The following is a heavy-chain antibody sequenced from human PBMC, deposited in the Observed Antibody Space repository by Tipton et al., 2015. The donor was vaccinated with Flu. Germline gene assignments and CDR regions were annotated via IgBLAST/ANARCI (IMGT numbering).Heavy chain of an antibody. J-gene: IGHJ4*02. D-gene: IGHD5-12*01. CDR1: GFSFSSYW. CDR2: MNQDGSEK. Sequence: SLRLSCAASGFSFSSYWMSWVRQAPGKGLEWVANMNQDGSEKNYMDAMKGRFSISRDNAKNSVYLQMNSLRAGDTAVYYCARDRGYSCFDYWGLGNLVTVSS. CDR3: ARDRGYSCFDY. V-gene: IGHV3-7*01.